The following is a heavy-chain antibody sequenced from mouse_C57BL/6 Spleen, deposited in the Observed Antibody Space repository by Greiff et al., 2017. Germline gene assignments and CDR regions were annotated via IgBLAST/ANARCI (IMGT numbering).Heavy chain of an antibody. CDR2: IYPGDGDT. Sequence: QVQLQQSGPELVKPGASVKISCKASGYAFSSSWMNWVKQRPGKGLEWIGRIYPGDGDTNYNGKFKGKATLTADKSSSTAYMQLSSLTSEDSAVYFCARSGVITTVVATEGPWFAYWGQGTLVTVSA. V-gene: IGHV1-82*01. D-gene: IGHD1-1*01. CDR3: ARSGVITTVVATEGPWFAY. CDR1: GYAFSSSW. J-gene: IGHJ3*01.